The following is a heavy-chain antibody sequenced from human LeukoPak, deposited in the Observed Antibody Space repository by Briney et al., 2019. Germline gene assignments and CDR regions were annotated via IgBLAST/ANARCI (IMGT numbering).Heavy chain of an antibody. J-gene: IGHJ4*02. V-gene: IGHV1-58*01. CDR3: AVLSSGWYGFDY. D-gene: IGHD6-19*01. CDR2: IVVGSGNT. CDR1: GFTFTSSA. Sequence: SVKVSCKASGFTFTSSAVQWVRQARGQRLEWIGWIVVGSGNTNYAQKFQERVTITRDMSTSTAYMELSSLRSEDTAVYYCAVLSSGWYGFDYWGQGTLVTVSS.